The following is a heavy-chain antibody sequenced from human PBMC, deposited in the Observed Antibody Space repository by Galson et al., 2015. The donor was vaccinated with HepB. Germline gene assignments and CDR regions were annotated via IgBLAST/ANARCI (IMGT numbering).Heavy chain of an antibody. CDR1: GFTFSSYG. Sequence: SLRLSCAASGFTFSSYGMHWVRQAPGKGLEWGAVISYDGSNKYYADSVKGRFTISRDNSKNTLYLQMNSLRAEDTAVYYCAKGGMERGVWSGYYWLDYWGQGTLVTVSS. D-gene: IGHD3-3*01. CDR2: ISYDGSNK. J-gene: IGHJ4*02. V-gene: IGHV3-30*18. CDR3: AKGGMERGVWSGYYWLDY.